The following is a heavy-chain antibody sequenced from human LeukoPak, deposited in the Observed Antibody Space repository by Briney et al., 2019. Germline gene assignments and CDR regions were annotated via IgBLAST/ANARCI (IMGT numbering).Heavy chain of an antibody. CDR1: GFTFSSYE. CDR3: ARDKVVGASRFVY. CDR2: INEDGSEK. D-gene: IGHD1-26*01. V-gene: IGHV3-7*01. J-gene: IGHJ4*02. Sequence: PGGSLRLSCAASGFTFSSYEMNWVRQAPGKGLEWVANINEDGSEKNYVDSVKGRFTISRDNAKNLVYLQLNSLRVEDTAVYYCARDKVVGASRFVYWGQGTQVMVSS.